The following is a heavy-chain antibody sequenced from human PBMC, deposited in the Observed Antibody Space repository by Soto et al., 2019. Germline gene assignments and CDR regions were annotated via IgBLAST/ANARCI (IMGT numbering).Heavy chain of an antibody. Sequence: GESLKISCKGSGYSFTNYWIAWVRQMPGKGLEYMGIIYPSDSDTRYSPSFQGQVTISADKSISTAYLQWSSLKASDTALYYCARHGFYGDYSSNYFDPWGQGTLVTVSS. V-gene: IGHV5-51*01. CDR3: ARHGFYGDYSSNYFDP. CDR2: IYPSDSDT. CDR1: GYSFTNYW. D-gene: IGHD4-17*01. J-gene: IGHJ5*02.